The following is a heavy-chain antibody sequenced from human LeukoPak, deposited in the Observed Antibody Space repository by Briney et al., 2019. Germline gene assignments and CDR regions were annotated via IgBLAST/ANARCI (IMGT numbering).Heavy chain of an antibody. CDR1: GGSFSGYY. V-gene: IGHV4-34*01. J-gene: IGHJ5*02. CDR3: ARGRYYDYVWGSYRSKYNWFDP. CDR2: INHSGST. D-gene: IGHD3-16*02. Sequence: KASETLSLTCAVYGGSFSGYYWSWIRQPPGKGLEWIGEINHSGSTNYNPSLKSRVTISVDTSKNQFSLKLSSVTAADTAVYYCARGRYYDYVWGSYRSKYNWFDPWGQGTLVTVSS.